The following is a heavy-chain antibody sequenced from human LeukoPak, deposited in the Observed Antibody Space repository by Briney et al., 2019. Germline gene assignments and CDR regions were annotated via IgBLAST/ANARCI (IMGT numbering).Heavy chain of an antibody. J-gene: IGHJ4*02. CDR3: ARVMEIEYSSSPDY. Sequence: RASVKVSCKASGYTFTGYYMHWVRQAPGQGLEWMGWINPNNGNTNYAQKLQGRVTMTTDTSTSTAYMELSSLRSEDTAVYYCARVMEIEYSSSPDYWGQGTLVTVSS. CDR2: INPNNGNT. D-gene: IGHD6-6*01. CDR1: GYTFTGYY. V-gene: IGHV1/OR15-2*03.